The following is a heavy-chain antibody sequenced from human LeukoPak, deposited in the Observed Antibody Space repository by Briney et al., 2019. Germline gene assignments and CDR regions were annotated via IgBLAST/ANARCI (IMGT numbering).Heavy chain of an antibody. CDR3: ASRYCSGGSFYSEQDHSFAY. D-gene: IGHD2-15*01. V-gene: IGHV5-51*07. CDR2: IYPGGPDT. J-gene: IGHJ4*01. Sequence: AASLNISCTSSGTISSNYSSCGRHEMRGKLLEWMKIIYPGGPDTRYSTTLRGQSTISADKPTSTAYLQWSSLKASDTAMYYCASRYCSGGSFYSEQDHSFAYWGQATLVTVPP. CDR1: GTISSNYS.